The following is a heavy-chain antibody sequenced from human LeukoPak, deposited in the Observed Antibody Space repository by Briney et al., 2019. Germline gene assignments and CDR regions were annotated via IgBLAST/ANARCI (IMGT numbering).Heavy chain of an antibody. CDR3: ARVSGSQGFDS. CDR2: IYYTGST. Sequence: SGTLSLTCGVSGGSINNYYWSWIRRPPGKGLEWIGYIYYTGSTNYNASLKRRVTISVDTSKNQFSLKLRSVTDADTAVYYCARVSGSQGFDSWGQGTLVTVSS. CDR1: GGSINNYY. D-gene: IGHD1-26*01. J-gene: IGHJ4*02. V-gene: IGHV4-59*01.